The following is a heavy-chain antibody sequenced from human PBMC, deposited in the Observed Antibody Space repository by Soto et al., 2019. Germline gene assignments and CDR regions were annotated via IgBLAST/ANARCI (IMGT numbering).Heavy chain of an antibody. Sequence: ASVKVSCEASGGTFSSYAISWVRQAPGQGLEWMGGIIPIFGTENYAQKFQGRVTITADKSTSTAYMELSSLRSEDTAVYYCARGYYVWGRYRYHFDYRGQVNLVTVSS. D-gene: IGHD3-16*02. CDR1: GGTFSSYA. J-gene: IGHJ4*02. CDR3: ARGYYVWGRYRYHFDY. CDR2: IIPIFGTE. V-gene: IGHV1-69*06.